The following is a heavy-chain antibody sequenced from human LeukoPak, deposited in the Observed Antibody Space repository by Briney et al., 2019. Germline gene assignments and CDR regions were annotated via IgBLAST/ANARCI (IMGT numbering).Heavy chain of an antibody. CDR1: GGSISSGSYY. V-gene: IGHV4-61*02. Sequence: SETLSLTCTVSGGSISSGSYYWSWIRQPAGKGLEWIGRIYTSGSTNYNPSLKSRATISVDTSKNQFSLTPSSVTAADTAVYYCARDLGAAQRYYMDVWGEGTTVTVSS. CDR3: ARDLGAAQRYYMDV. CDR2: IYTSGST. J-gene: IGHJ6*03. D-gene: IGHD6-25*01.